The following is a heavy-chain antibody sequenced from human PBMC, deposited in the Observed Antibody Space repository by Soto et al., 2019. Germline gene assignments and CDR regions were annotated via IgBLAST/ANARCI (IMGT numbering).Heavy chain of an antibody. D-gene: IGHD5-18*01. J-gene: IGHJ5*02. CDR1: GFTFSDYY. CDR2: ISSSSSYT. CDR3: AREVDTVRGWFDP. Sequence: QVQLVESGGGLVKPGGSLRLSCAASGFTFSDYYMSWIRQAPGKGLEWVSYISSSSSYTNYADSVKGRFTISRDNAKNSLYLQMNSLRAEDTAVYYCAREVDTVRGWFDPWGQGTLVTVSS. V-gene: IGHV3-11*05.